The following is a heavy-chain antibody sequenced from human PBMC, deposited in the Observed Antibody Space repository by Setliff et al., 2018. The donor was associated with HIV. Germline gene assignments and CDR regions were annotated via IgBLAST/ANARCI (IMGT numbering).Heavy chain of an antibody. CDR3: ARGPTTVTNYYYYYMDV. CDR1: GYSFTSNW. V-gene: IGHV5-51*01. Sequence: GESLKISCKGSGYSFTSNWIGWVRQMPGKGLEWMGIIYPGDSDARYSPSFQGQVTISADKSISTAYLQWSSLKASDTAMYYCARGPTTVTNYYYYYMDVWGKGATVTVSS. J-gene: IGHJ6*03. D-gene: IGHD4-17*01. CDR2: IYPGDSDA.